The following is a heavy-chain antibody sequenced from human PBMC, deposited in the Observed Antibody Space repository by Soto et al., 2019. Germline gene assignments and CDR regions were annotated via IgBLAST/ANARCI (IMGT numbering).Heavy chain of an antibody. J-gene: IGHJ5*02. D-gene: IGHD3-3*01. Sequence: GASVKVSCKASGYTFTSYYMHWVRQAPGQGLEWVGIINPSGGSTSYAQKFQGRVTMTRDTSTSTVYMELSSLRSEDTAVYYCAREGGNDFWSGSRWFDPWGQGTLVTVSS. CDR2: INPSGGST. CDR1: GYTFTSYY. V-gene: IGHV1-46*01. CDR3: AREGGNDFWSGSRWFDP.